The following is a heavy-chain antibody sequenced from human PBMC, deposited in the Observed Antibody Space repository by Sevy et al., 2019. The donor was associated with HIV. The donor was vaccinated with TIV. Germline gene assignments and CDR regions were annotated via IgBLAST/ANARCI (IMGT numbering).Heavy chain of an antibody. CDR2: ISWDGGST. Sequence: GGSLRLSCAASGFTFDDYAMHWVRQAPGKGLEWVSLISWDGGSTYYADSVKGRITISRDDSNNSLYLQMNSLRAEDTSLYYCAKDMAPKIYPYNGLYYYYVMDDWGQGTTVTVSS. V-gene: IGHV3-43D*03. CDR3: AKDMAPKIYPYNGLYYYYVMDD. D-gene: IGHD1-20*01. CDR1: GFTFDDYA. J-gene: IGHJ6*02.